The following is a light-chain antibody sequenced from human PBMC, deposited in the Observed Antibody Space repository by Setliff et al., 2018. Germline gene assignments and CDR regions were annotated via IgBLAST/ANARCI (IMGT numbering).Light chain of an antibody. V-gene: IGLV1-40*01. CDR3: QSYDSSLGAYV. CDR1: SSNIGAIYD. Sequence: QSVLTQPPSVSGAPGQRVTISCTGSSSNIGAIYDVHWYQQLPGTAPKLLIYGNSNRPSEVPGRFSGSKSGTSASLAITGLQAEDEADYYCQSYDSSLGAYVFGTGTRSPS. CDR2: GNS. J-gene: IGLJ1*01.